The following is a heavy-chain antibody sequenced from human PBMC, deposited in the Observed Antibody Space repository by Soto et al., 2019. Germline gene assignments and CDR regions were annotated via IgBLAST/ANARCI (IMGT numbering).Heavy chain of an antibody. D-gene: IGHD2-21*02. CDR3: ARKKVTAIYYRMDV. Sequence: SETLSLTCAVYGGSFSGYYWSWIRQPPGKGLEWIGEINHSGSTNYNPSLKSRVTISVDTSKNQFSLKLSSVTAADTAVYYCARKKVTAIYYRMDVWGQGTKVTVYS. V-gene: IGHV4-34*01. J-gene: IGHJ6*01. CDR2: INHSGST. CDR1: GGSFSGYY.